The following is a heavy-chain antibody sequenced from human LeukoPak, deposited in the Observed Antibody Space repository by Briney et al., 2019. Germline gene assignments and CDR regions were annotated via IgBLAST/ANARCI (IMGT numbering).Heavy chain of an antibody. J-gene: IGHJ4*02. CDR2: ISYDGNNK. CDR3: ARGWDRDCTSTSCYIAYN. V-gene: IGHV3-30-3*01. D-gene: IGHD2-2*02. CDR1: GFIFSNYV. Sequence: GGSLRLPCAASGFIFSNYVMHWVRQPPGRGLEWVAVISYDGNNKYYADSVKGRFTISRDNSKNTLYLQMNGLRAEDTAVYYCARGWDRDCTSTSCYIAYNWGQGTLVSVSS.